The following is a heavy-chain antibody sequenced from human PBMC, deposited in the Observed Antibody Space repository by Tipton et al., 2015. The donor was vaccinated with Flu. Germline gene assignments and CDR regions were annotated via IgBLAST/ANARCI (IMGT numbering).Heavy chain of an antibody. D-gene: IGHD1-1*01. V-gene: IGHV4-31*03. CDR3: ARALRTTGFDY. Sequence: TLSLTCTVSGDSISSGGHYWSWIRQHPGKGLEWIGYIYSSGTTHYNPSLKSRVTISLDTPKNHFSLKLSSVTAADTAVYSCARALRTTGFDYWGQGTLVTVSS. J-gene: IGHJ4*02. CDR2: IYSSGTT. CDR1: GDSISSGGHY.